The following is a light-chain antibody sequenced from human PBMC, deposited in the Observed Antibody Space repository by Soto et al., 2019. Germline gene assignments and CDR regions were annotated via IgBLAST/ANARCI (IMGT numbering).Light chain of an antibody. J-gene: IGKJ5*01. CDR2: AAS. CDR1: QAISSY. V-gene: IGKV1-9*01. Sequence: DIQLTQSPSFLSASVGDRVTITCRASQAISSYLAWYQQKPGKAPNLLIYAASTLQNWVPSRFTGSGSGAEFTLTISRMQTEDFATYFCQHLKSFPITFGQGTRLEIK. CDR3: QHLKSFPIT.